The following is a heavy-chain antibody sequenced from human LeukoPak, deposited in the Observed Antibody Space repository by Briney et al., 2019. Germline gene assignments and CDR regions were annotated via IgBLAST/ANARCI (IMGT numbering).Heavy chain of an antibody. Sequence: ASVKVSCKASGYTFTGYYMHWVRQAPGQGLEWMGWINPNSGGTNYAQKFQGRVTMTRDTSISTAYMELSRLRSDDTAVYYCARDPEGVVEDIAVAGYYFDYWGQGTLVTVSS. D-gene: IGHD6-19*01. CDR3: ARDPEGVVEDIAVAGYYFDY. V-gene: IGHV1-2*02. J-gene: IGHJ4*02. CDR1: GYTFTGYY. CDR2: INPNSGGT.